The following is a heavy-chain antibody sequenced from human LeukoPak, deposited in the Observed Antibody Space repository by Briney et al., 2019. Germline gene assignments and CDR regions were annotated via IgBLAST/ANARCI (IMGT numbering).Heavy chain of an antibody. J-gene: IGHJ5*02. CDR3: ARDLKLWGILGHFDP. CDR1: GAPITSYF. V-gene: IGHV4-59*01. Sequence: SGTLSLTCSVSGAPITSYFWSWVRLSPGRGLEWIGHIYYKGTTDYNPSLKSRVSMSIDKSKSQVSLSLTSVTAADTAIYFCARDLKLWGILGHFDPWGPGTQVIVSS. D-gene: IGHD3-16*01. CDR2: IYYKGTT.